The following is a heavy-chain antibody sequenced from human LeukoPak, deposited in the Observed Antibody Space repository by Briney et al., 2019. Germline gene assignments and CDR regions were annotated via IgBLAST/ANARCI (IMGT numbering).Heavy chain of an antibody. J-gene: IGHJ5*02. D-gene: IGHD3-3*02. V-gene: IGHV4-30-4*08. CDR3: AKRGQFWSAYHNWFDP. CDR1: GGSISSGDYY. CDR2: VYYSGST. Sequence: SQTLSLTCTVSGGSISSGDYYWSWIRQPPWKGLEWIGSVYYSGSTYYNPSLKSRVTISVDTSKNQFSLKLSSVTAADTAVYYCAKRGQFWSAYHNWFDPWGQGTLVTVSS.